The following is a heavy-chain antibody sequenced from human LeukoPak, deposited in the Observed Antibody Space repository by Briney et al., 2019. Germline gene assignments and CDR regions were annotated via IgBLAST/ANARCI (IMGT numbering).Heavy chain of an antibody. CDR3: AKGRQQLVKPVPNY. CDR1: GFTFSSYG. J-gene: IGHJ4*02. D-gene: IGHD6-13*01. CDR2: ISYDGSNK. Sequence: GGSLRLSCAASGFTFSSYGMHWVRQAPGKGLEWVAVISYDGSNKYYADSVEGRFTISRDNSKNTLYLQMNSLRAEDTAVYYCAKGRQQLVKPVPNYWGQGTLVTVSS. V-gene: IGHV3-30*18.